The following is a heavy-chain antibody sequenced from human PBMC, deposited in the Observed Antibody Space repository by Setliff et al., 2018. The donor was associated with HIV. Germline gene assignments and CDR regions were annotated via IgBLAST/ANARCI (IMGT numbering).Heavy chain of an antibody. J-gene: IGHJ4*02. V-gene: IGHV4-61*09. CDR3: ARTQGYSYGLFDY. D-gene: IGHD5-18*01. CDR2: MRSSGST. CDR1: GGSIGSGSFY. Sequence: SETLSLTCTVTGGSIGSGSFYWRCIRQPAGKGLECVGHMRSSGSTNYNPSLKSRVTISVDTYKNQFSLKVSSVTAADTAVYYCARTQGYSYGLFDYWGQGTLVTVSS.